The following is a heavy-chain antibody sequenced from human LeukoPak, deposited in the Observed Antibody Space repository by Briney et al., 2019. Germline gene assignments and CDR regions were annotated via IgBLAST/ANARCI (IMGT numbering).Heavy chain of an antibody. CDR2: IIPILGIA. D-gene: IGHD6-19*01. Sequence: GASVKVSCKASGGTFISYAISWVRQAPGQGLEWMGRIIPILGIANYAQKFQGRVTITADKSTSTAYMELSSLRSEDTAVYYCARVDIAVAGTNFDYWGQGTLVTVSS. CDR1: GGTFISYA. J-gene: IGHJ4*02. CDR3: ARVDIAVAGTNFDY. V-gene: IGHV1-69*04.